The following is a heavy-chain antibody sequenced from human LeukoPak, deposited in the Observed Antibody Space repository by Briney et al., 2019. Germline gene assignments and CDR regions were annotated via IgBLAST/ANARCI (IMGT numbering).Heavy chain of an antibody. CDR1: GYTFTGYD. J-gene: IGHJ6*03. Sequence: ASVKVSCKASGYTFTGYDINWVRQATRQGLEWMGWMNPNSGNTGYAQKFQGRVTMTRNTSISTAHMELSSPRSEDTAVYYCARTKTTYYDFWSGYSYYYYYMDVWGKGTTVTVSS. V-gene: IGHV1-8*01. CDR2: MNPNSGNT. CDR3: ARTKTTYYDFWSGYSYYYYYMDV. D-gene: IGHD3-3*01.